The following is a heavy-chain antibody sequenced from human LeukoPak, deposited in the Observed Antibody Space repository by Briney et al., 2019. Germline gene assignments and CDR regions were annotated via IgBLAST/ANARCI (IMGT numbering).Heavy chain of an antibody. CDR3: ARVGVRYDILTGYYPPHDAFDI. CDR2: ISAYNGNT. V-gene: IGHV1-18*01. Sequence: ASVKVSCKASGYTFTSYGISWVRQAPGQGLEWMGWISAYNGNTNYAQKLQGRVTMTTDTSTSTAYMELRSLRSDDTAVYYCARVGVRYDILTGYYPPHDAFDIWGQGTMVTVSS. J-gene: IGHJ3*02. CDR1: GYTFTSYG. D-gene: IGHD3-9*01.